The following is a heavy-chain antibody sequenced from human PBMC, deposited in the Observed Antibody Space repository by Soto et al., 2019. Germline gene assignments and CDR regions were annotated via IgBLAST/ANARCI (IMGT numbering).Heavy chain of an antibody. J-gene: IGHJ6*02. D-gene: IGHD1-1*01. Sequence: GGSLRLSCAASGFNFNRFTMNWVRQAPGKGLEWVSSISSDSSYTYYADSLKGRVTISRDNAKNSLYLLMNNLRAEDTAVYYCARDWTESGMDVWGQGTTVTVSS. CDR2: ISSDSSYT. V-gene: IGHV3-21*01. CDR1: GFNFNRFT. CDR3: ARDWTESGMDV.